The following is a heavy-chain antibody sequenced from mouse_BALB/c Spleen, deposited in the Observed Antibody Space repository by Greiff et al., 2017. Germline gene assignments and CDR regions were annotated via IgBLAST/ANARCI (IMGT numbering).Heavy chain of an antibody. CDR3: ARLATEAWFAY. V-gene: IGHV1S137*01. CDR2: ISTYYGDA. J-gene: IGHJ3*01. CDR1: GYTFTDYA. Sequence: QVQLQQSGAELVRPGVSVKISCKGSGYTFTDYAMHWVKQSHAKSLEWIGVISTYYGDASYNQKFKGKATMTVDKSSSTAYMELARLTSEDSAIYYCARLATEAWFAYWGQGTLVTVSA. D-gene: IGHD1-2*01.